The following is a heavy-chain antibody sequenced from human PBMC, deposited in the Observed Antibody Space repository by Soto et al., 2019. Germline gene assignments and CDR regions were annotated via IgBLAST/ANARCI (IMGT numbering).Heavy chain of an antibody. CDR2: IYHSGST. V-gene: IGHV4-30-2*01. J-gene: IGHJ4*02. CDR1: GGSIISGGYS. Sequence: SETLPLTCAVSGGSIISGGYSWSWIRQPPGKGLEWIGYIYHSGSTYYNPSLKSRVTISVDRSKNQFSLKLSSVTAADTAVYYCATAPGPYWGQGTLVTVSS. CDR3: ATAPGPY.